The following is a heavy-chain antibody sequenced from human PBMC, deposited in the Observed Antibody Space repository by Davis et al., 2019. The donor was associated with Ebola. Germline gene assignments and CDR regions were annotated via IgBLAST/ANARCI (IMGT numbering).Heavy chain of an antibody. Sequence: GESLKISCAASGFTFSSHSMNWVRQAPGKGLEWVSSISSSSSYIYYADSVKGRFTISRDNAKNSLYLQMNSLRAEDTAVYYCARDEYYYGSGSYTYYFDYWGQGTLVTVSS. CDR2: ISSSSSYI. D-gene: IGHD3-10*01. V-gene: IGHV3-21*01. CDR1: GFTFSSHS. CDR3: ARDEYYYGSGSYTYYFDY. J-gene: IGHJ4*02.